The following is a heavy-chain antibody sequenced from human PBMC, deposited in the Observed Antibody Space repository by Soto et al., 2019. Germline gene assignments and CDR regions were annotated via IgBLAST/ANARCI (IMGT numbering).Heavy chain of an antibody. D-gene: IGHD2-15*01. J-gene: IGHJ4*02. V-gene: IGHV1-69*04. CDR1: GGTFSSYT. Sequence: SVKVSCQASGGTFSSYTISWVRQAPGQGLEWMGRIIPILGIANYAQKFQGRVTITADKSTSTAYMELSSLRSEDTAVYYCARDGSFCSGGSCYFRYFDYWGQGTLVTVSS. CDR2: IIPILGIA. CDR3: ARDGSFCSGGSCYFRYFDY.